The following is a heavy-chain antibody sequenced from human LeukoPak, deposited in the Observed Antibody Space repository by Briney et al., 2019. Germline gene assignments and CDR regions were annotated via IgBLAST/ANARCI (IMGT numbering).Heavy chain of an antibody. Sequence: GGSLRLSCAASGGTFSSYGMHWVRQAPGKGLEWVALISSDGNDKLYGDSVKGRFTISRDDSKSTLYLQMNSLRAEDTAVYYCTTKVIRGNSGDDYDDWGQGTLVTVSS. CDR3: TTKVIRGNSGDDYDD. D-gene: IGHD5-12*01. J-gene: IGHJ4*02. CDR1: GGTFSSYG. V-gene: IGHV3-30*03. CDR2: ISSDGNDK.